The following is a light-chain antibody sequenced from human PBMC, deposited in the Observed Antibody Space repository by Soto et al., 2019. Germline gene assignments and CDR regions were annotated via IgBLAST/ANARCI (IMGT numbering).Light chain of an antibody. V-gene: IGLV2-14*01. CDR3: SSYTSSSTLDVV. J-gene: IGLJ2*01. Sequence: QSVLTQPASVSGSPGQSITISCTGTSSDVGGYNYVSWYQQHPGKAPKLMIYEVSNRPSGVSNRFSGSKSGNTASLTISGLQADDEADYYCSSYTSSSTLDVVFGGGTKVTVL. CDR2: EVS. CDR1: SSDVGGYNY.